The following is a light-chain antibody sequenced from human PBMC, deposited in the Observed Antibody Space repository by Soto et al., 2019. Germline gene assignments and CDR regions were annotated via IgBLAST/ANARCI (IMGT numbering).Light chain of an antibody. CDR3: SSYRSSSTLYV. Sequence: QSALTQPASVSGSPGQSITICCTGTSSDVGGYNYVSWYQQHPGKAPKLMIYDVSNGPSGVSNRFSGSKSGNTASLTISGLQAEDEADYYCSSYRSSSTLYVFGTGTKLTVL. CDR1: SSDVGGYNY. J-gene: IGLJ1*01. V-gene: IGLV2-14*01. CDR2: DVS.